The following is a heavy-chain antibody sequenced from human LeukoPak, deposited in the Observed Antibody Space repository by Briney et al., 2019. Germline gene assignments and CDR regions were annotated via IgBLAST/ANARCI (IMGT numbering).Heavy chain of an antibody. V-gene: IGHV1-69*05. CDR3: ARGKEGRWDNLYNWFDP. Sequence: GASVKVSCKASGGTFSSYAISWVRQAPGQGLEWMGGIIPIFGTANYAQKFQGRVTITTDESTSTAYMELSSLRSEDTAVYYYARGKEGRWDNLYNWFDPWGQGTLVTVSS. J-gene: IGHJ5*02. CDR1: GGTFSSYA. CDR2: IIPIFGTA. D-gene: IGHD4-23*01.